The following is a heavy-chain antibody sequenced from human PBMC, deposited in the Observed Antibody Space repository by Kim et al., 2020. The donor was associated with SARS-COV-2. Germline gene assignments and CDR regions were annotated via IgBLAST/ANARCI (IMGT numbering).Heavy chain of an antibody. Sequence: SETLSLTCAVYGGSFSGYYWSWIRQPPGKGLEWIGEINHSGSTNYNPSLKSRVTISVDTSKNQFSLKLSSVTAADTAVYYCARELPIVEQQLGEVWFDPWGQGTLVTVSS. CDR3: ARELPIVEQQLGEVWFDP. CDR2: INHSGST. CDR1: GGSFSGYY. D-gene: IGHD6-13*01. J-gene: IGHJ5*02. V-gene: IGHV4-34*01.